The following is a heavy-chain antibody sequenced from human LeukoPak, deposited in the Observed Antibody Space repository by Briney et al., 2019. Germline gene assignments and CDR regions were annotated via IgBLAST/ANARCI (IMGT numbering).Heavy chain of an antibody. J-gene: IGHJ4*02. CDR3: VRRDNTGWNYFDN. V-gene: IGHV4-59*08. CDR2: IYYSERT. D-gene: IGHD6-19*01. CDR1: GGSINSHY. Sequence: SETLSLTCTVSGGSINSHYWSWIRQPPGKGLQWIGDIYYSERTNYNPSLRSRVTISVDTSKNQLSLKLTSVLAADTAMYYCVRRDNTGWNYFDNWGQGKLVTVSS.